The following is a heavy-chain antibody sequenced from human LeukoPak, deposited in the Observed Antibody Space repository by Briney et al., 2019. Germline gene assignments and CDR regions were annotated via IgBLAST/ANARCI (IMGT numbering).Heavy chain of an antibody. CDR3: ARLLDRRMGIDDAFDI. CDR1: GYTFTGYY. Sequence: ASVKVSCKASGYTFTGYYMHWVRQAPGQGLEWMGWINPNNGGTNYAQKFQGRVPMTRYTSISTAYIELSRLRSDDTAVYYCARLLDRRMGIDDAFDIWGQGTMVTVSS. J-gene: IGHJ3*02. V-gene: IGHV1-2*02. CDR2: INPNNGGT. D-gene: IGHD2-2*03.